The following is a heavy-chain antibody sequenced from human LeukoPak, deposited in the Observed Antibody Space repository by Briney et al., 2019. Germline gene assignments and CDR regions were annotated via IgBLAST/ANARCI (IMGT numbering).Heavy chain of an antibody. CDR1: GFTFSPYT. J-gene: IGHJ6*04. CDR3: ARERAGYYLDV. D-gene: IGHD3-9*01. CDR2: IIGDGITT. Sequence: GGSPRLSCAASGFTFSPYTMHWVRQAPGKGLEFVSAIIGDGITTYYADSVKGRFTVSRDNSKSTLYLQMGSLTAEDMAVYYCARERAGYYLDVWGKGTTVTVFS. V-gene: IGHV3-64*02.